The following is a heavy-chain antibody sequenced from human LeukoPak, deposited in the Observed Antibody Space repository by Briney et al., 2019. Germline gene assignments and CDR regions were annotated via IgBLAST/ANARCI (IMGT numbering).Heavy chain of an antibody. J-gene: IGHJ5*02. CDR1: GFTFSSYA. V-gene: IGHV3-30*01. Sequence: GGSLRLSCAASGFTFSSYAMHWVRQAPGKGLEWVAVISYDGSNKYYADSVKGRFTISRDNSKNTLYLQMNSLRAEDTAVYYCARERNNWFDPGAREPWSPSPQ. CDR3: ARERNNWFDP. CDR2: ISYDGSNK.